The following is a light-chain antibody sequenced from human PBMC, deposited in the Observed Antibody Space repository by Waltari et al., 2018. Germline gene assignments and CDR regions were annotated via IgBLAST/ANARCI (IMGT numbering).Light chain of an antibody. CDR2: EVT. Sequence: QSAPTQPASVSGSPGQSITISCTGTSSDIGSYDLVSWYQQHPGKAPKPMIYEVTKRPSGVSPRFSGSKSGNTASLTSSGLQADDEADYYCYSYANGRVFGGGTKLTVL. V-gene: IGLV2-23*02. J-gene: IGLJ3*02. CDR3: YSYANGRV. CDR1: SSDIGSYDL.